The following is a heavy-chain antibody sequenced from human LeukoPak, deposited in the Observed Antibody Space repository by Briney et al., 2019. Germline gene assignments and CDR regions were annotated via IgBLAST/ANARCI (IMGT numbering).Heavy chain of an antibody. CDR3: ASWGATVTTSF. CDR2: ISSSSSYI. Sequence: GGSLRLSCAASGFTFSSYSMNWVRQAPGKGLEWVSSISSSSSYIYYADSVKGRFTISRDNAKNSLYLQMNSLRAEDTAVYYCASWGATVTTSFWGQGTLVTVSS. CDR1: GFTFSSYS. J-gene: IGHJ4*02. V-gene: IGHV3-21*01. D-gene: IGHD4-11*01.